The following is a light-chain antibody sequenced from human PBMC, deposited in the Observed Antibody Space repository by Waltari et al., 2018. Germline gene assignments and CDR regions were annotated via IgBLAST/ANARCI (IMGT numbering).Light chain of an antibody. V-gene: IGKV1-39*01. CDR3: QQSSHIPYT. CDR1: QNIRTR. Sequence: DVQMTQSPSSLSASIADRVTITCRASQNIRTRLIWYQQKPGSDPKVLIYEVSNLQSGVPSRFSGTGSGTDFTLTISSPQPEDSATYYCQQSSHIPYTFGQGTKLEIK. CDR2: EVS. J-gene: IGKJ2*01.